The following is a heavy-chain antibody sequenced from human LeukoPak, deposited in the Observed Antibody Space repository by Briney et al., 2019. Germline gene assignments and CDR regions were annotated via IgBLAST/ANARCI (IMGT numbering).Heavy chain of an antibody. D-gene: IGHD6-19*01. CDR1: GFTFSTYA. V-gene: IGHV3-66*01. Sequence: GGSLRLSCTASGFTFSTYAMSWVRQAPGKGLEWVSVIYSGGSTYYADSVRGRFTISRDNSKNTLYLQMNSLRAEDTAVYYCARTIAVAGGPDYWGQGTLVTVSS. CDR3: ARTIAVAGGPDY. J-gene: IGHJ4*02. CDR2: IYSGGST.